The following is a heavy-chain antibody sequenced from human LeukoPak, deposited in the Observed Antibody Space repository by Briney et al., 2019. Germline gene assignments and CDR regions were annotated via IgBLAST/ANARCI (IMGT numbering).Heavy chain of an antibody. D-gene: IGHD3-9*01. J-gene: IGHJ5*02. Sequence: SVKVSCKASGGIFSSYAISWVRQAPGQGLEWMGGIIPIFGTANYAQKFQGRVTITADESTSTAYMELSSLRSEDTAVYYCARSRVRYFDWSVAEANWFDPWGQGTLVTVSS. CDR3: ARSRVRYFDWSVAEANWFDP. V-gene: IGHV1-69*13. CDR1: GGIFSSYA. CDR2: IIPIFGTA.